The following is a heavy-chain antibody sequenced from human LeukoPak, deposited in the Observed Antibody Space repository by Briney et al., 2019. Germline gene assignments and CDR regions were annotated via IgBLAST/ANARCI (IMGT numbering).Heavy chain of an antibody. CDR3: AKDTPMDV. CDR1: GFTFDDYT. V-gene: IGHV3-9*01. CDR2: ISWNSGSI. J-gene: IGHJ6*02. Sequence: LRLSCAASGFTFDDYTMHWVRQAPGKGLEWVSGISWNSGSIGYADSVKGRFTISRDNAKNSLYLQMNSLRAEDTALYYCAKDTPMDVWGQGTTVTVSS.